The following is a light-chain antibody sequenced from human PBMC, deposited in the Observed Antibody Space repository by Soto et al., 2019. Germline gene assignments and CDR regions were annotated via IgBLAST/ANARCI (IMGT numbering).Light chain of an antibody. CDR1: QSVSSSY. J-gene: IGKJ2*01. Sequence: EIVLTQSPGTLSLSPGERATLSCRASQSVSSSYLAWYQQKPGQAPRLLIYGASSRATGIPDRFSSSGSGPEFTLTISRLENEDFAVYQCKQSGSSPPYTFGQGNKLEIK. CDR3: KQSGSSPPYT. V-gene: IGKV3-20*01. CDR2: GAS.